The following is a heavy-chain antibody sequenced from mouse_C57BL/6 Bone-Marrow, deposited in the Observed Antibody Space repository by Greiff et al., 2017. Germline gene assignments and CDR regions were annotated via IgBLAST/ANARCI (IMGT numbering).Heavy chain of an antibody. Sequence: QVTLKESGPGILQPSQTLSLTCSFSGFSLSTFGMGVGWIRQPPGLGLDWLVHIWCDDDKYYNPALKSRPTISKATSNNQVFLKIANVDTADTATYSCAEIGPYSSRGKYYYALDYWGQGTSVTVSS. CDR1: GFSLSTFGMG. CDR3: AEIGPYSSRGKYYYALDY. V-gene: IGHV8-8*01. CDR2: IWCDDDK. J-gene: IGHJ4*01. D-gene: IGHD1-1*01.